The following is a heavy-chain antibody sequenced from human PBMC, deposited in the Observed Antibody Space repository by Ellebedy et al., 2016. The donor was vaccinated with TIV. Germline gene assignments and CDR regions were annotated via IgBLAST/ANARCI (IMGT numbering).Heavy chain of an antibody. V-gene: IGHV3-23*01. CDR3: AKDSGRRRGWDNDY. CDR2: ISDSGSGT. J-gene: IGHJ4*02. Sequence: PGGSLRLSCAASGFTFSSYAMCWVRQAPGKGLEWISTISDSGSGTFFADSVKGRFTISRDNSRNTLYLQMNSLRAEDTAIYYCAKDSGRRRGWDNDYWGQGTLVTVSS. D-gene: IGHD3-10*01. CDR1: GFTFSSYA.